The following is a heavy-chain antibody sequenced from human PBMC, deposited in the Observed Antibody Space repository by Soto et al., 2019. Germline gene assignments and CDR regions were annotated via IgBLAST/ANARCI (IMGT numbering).Heavy chain of an antibody. D-gene: IGHD2-15*01. Sequence: GGSLRLSCAASGFTLSSYGIHWVRQAPGKGLEWVAVISYDGTNKYYADSVKGRFTISRDNSKNTLYLQINSLRPEDTAVYHCAKDIISGSSYYFYGMDVWGQGTTVTVSS. CDR3: AKDIISGSSYYFYGMDV. V-gene: IGHV3-30*18. CDR1: GFTLSSYG. J-gene: IGHJ6*02. CDR2: ISYDGTNK.